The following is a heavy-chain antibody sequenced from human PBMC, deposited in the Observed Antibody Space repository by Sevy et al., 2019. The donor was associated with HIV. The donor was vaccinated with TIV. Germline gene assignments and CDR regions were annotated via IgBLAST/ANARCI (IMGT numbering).Heavy chain of an antibody. CDR3: ARGRYSGYDYRVPFDY. CDR1: GFTFSSYS. Sequence: GGSLRLSCAASGFTFSSYSMNWVRQAPGKGLEWVSSISSSNSYIYYADSVKGRFTISRDNAKNSLYLQMNSLRAEDTAVYYCARGRYSGYDYRVPFDYWGQGTLVTVSS. V-gene: IGHV3-21*01. J-gene: IGHJ4*02. CDR2: ISSSNSYI. D-gene: IGHD5-12*01.